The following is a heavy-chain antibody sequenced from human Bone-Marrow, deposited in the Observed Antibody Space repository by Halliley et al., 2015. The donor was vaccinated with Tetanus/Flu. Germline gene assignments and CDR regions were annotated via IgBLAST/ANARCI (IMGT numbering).Heavy chain of an antibody. Sequence: YYGGGTNYNPPRKGQVTLSVDTAKNQFSLKLGFVTAAGTAVYYCARDIAARVWFVPWGQGTLVTVSS. CDR2: YYGGGT. CDR3: ARDIAARVWFVP. J-gene: IGHJ5*02. D-gene: IGHD6-6*01. V-gene: IGHV4-59*01.